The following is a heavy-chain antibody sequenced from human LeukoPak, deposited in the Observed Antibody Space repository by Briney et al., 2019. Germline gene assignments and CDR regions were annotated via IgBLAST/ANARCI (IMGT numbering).Heavy chain of an antibody. CDR1: GGSFSGYY. CDR3: ARAPPGGLDY. CDR2: IYYSGST. Sequence: SETLSLTCAVYGGSFSGYYWSWIRQPPGKGLEWTGYIYYSGSTNYNPSLKSRVTISVDTSKNQFSLKLSSVTAADTAVYYCARAPPGGLDYWGQGALGTVSS. D-gene: IGHD4-23*01. V-gene: IGHV4-59*01. J-gene: IGHJ4*02.